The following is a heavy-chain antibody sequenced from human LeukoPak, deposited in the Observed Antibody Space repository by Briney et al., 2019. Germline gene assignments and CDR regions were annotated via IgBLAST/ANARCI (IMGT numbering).Heavy chain of an antibody. CDR3: ARARSSYYYDSSSYL. J-gene: IGHJ4*02. Sequence: GGSLRLSCAASEFTFSSYSMNWVRQAPGKGLEWVSFISSSSSIIYYADSVKGRSTISRDNAKNSLYLQMNSLRDEDTAVYYCARARSSYYYDSSSYLWGQGALVTVSS. V-gene: IGHV3-48*02. D-gene: IGHD3-22*01. CDR2: ISSSSSII. CDR1: EFTFSSYS.